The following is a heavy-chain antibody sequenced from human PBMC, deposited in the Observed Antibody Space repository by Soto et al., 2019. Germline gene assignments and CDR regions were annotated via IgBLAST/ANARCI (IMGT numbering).Heavy chain of an antibody. CDR2: IKSKTDGGTT. D-gene: IGHD4-17*01. V-gene: IGHV3-15*01. Sequence: EVQLVESGGGLVKPGGSLRLSCAASGFTFSNAWMSWVRQAPRKGLEWVGRIKSKTDGGTTDYAAPVKGRFTISRDDSKNTLYLQINSLKTEDSAVYYCTTGAVTTRVSGYWGQGTLVTVSS. CDR1: GFTFSNAW. J-gene: IGHJ4*02. CDR3: TTGAVTTRVSGY.